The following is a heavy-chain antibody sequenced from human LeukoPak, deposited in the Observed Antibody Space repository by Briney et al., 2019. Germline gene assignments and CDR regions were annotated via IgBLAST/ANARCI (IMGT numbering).Heavy chain of an antibody. D-gene: IGHD4-11*01. CDR3: AKAPSLHSNYFDY. V-gene: IGHV3-21*04. J-gene: IGHJ4*02. CDR2: ISSSSSYI. CDR1: GFTFSSYS. Sequence: GGSLRLSCAASGFTFSSYSMNWVRQAPGKGLEWVSSISSSSSYIYYADSVKGRFTISRDNAKNSLFLQMNSLRPEDTALYYCAKAPSLHSNYFDYWGQGTLVTVSS.